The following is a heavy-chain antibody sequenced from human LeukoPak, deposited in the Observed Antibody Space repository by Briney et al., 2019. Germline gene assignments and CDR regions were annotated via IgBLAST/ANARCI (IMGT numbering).Heavy chain of an antibody. CDR1: GFTFGDYA. CDR2: IRSKAYGGTT. J-gene: IGHJ3*02. V-gene: IGHV3-49*04. Sequence: GGSLRLSCTASGFTFGDYAMSWVRQAPGKGLEWVGFIRSKAYGGTTEYAASVKGRFTISRDDSKSIAYLQMNSLNTEDTAVYYCTRGADLHAFDIWGQGTMVTVSS. CDR3: TRGADLHAFDI.